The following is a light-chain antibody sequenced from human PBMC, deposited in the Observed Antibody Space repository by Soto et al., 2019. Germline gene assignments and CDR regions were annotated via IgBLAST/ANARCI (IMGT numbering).Light chain of an antibody. J-gene: IGKJ2*01. V-gene: IGKV3-15*01. CDR1: QSVSSN. CDR2: GAS. Sequence: GMKISAAALSLYTGERATLSCRASQSVSSNLAWYQQKPGQAPRLLLYGASTRATGIPARFSGSGSGTEFTLTIIILQSEDFAVYNSPVSNNLPRPFGQGANLDIK. CDR3: PVSNNLPRP.